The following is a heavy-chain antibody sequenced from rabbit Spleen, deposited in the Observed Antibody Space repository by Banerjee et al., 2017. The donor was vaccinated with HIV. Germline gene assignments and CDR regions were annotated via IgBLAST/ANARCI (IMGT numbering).Heavy chain of an antibody. V-gene: IGHV1S45*01. J-gene: IGHJ6*01. CDR1: GFSFNDKYV. CDR3: ARDTASSFSSYGMDL. D-gene: IGHD8-1*01. CDR2: IYSGNSGYT. Sequence: QEHLEESGGGLVNPEGSLTLTCTASGFSFNDKYVMCWVRQAPGRGLEWIACIYSGNSGYTYYATWATGRFTCSKTSSTTVTLQVTSLTAADTATYFCARDTASSFSSYGMDLWGPGTLVTVS.